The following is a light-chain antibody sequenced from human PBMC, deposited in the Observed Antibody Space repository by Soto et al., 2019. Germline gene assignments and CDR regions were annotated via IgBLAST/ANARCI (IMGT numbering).Light chain of an antibody. V-gene: IGKV3-20*01. CDR2: GAS. CDR1: QSITSSH. CDR3: QQYGRSPKT. J-gene: IGKJ1*01. Sequence: EIVLTQSPGTLSLSPGERATLSCRASQSITSSHLAWYQQKAGQAPRLLIYGASSRATGIPDRFNGGGSGTDFTLTITGLEPEDFAVYYCQQYGRSPKTFGQGTKVDIK.